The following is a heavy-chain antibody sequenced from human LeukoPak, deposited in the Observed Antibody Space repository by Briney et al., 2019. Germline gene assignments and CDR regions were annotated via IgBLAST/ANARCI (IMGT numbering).Heavy chain of an antibody. CDR3: ARGRGYCSSTSCYNYYYYMDV. D-gene: IGHD2-2*02. J-gene: IGHJ6*03. V-gene: IGHV4-34*01. CDR1: GGSFSGYY. Sequence: PSETLSLTCAVYGGSFSGYYWSWIRQPPGKGLEWIGEINHSGSTNYNPFLKSRVTISVDTSKNQFSLKLSSVTAADTAVYYCARGRGYCSSTSCYNYYYYMDVWGKGPRSPSP. CDR2: INHSGST.